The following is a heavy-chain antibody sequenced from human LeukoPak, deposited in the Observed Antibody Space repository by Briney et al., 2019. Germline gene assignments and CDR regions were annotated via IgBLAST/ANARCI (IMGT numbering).Heavy chain of an antibody. Sequence: PSETLSLTCTVSGGSISSYYWSWIRQPPGKGLEWIGYIYYTGSTNYNPSLKSRVTISVDTSKNQFSMQLSSVTAADTAVYYCARGFYYFDYWGQGTRVTVSS. V-gene: IGHV4-59*01. CDR3: ARGFYYFDY. D-gene: IGHD2/OR15-2a*01. J-gene: IGHJ4*02. CDR2: IYYTGST. CDR1: GGSISSYY.